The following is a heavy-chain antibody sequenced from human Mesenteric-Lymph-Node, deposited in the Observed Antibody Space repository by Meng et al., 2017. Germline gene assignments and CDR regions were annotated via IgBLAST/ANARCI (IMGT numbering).Heavy chain of an antibody. CDR1: GFTFSSYA. Sequence: GESLKISCAASGFTFSSYAMSWVRQAPGKGLEWVSAISGSGGSTYYADSVKGRFTISRDNSKNTLYLQMNSLRAEDTAVYYSAKDHDNSGYDYGMEVWGQGNTVTGSS. CDR2: ISGSGGST. D-gene: IGHD3-22*01. J-gene: IGHJ6*02. V-gene: IGHV3-23*01. CDR3: AKDHDNSGYDYGMEV.